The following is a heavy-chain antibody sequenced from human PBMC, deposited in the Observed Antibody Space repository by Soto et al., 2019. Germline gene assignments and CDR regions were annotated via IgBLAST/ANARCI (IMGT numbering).Heavy chain of an antibody. CDR1: GGTLSTYT. D-gene: IGHD3-22*01. V-gene: IGHV1-69*01. Sequence: QVQLVQSGAEVKKPGSSVKVSCKASGGTLSTYTISWVRQAPGQGLEWMGGIIPIFGPADYAQKFQGRVTITADESTSTAYMELSSLRSEDTAVYYCARVDGSGYYYAYWGQGTLVTVSS. CDR3: ARVDGSGYYYAY. CDR2: IIPIFGPA. J-gene: IGHJ4*02.